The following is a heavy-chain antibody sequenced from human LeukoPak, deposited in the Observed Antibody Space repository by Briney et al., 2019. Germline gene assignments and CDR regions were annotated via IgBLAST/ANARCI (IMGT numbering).Heavy chain of an antibody. V-gene: IGHV1-69*05. CDR2: IIPIFGTA. J-gene: IGHJ4*02. D-gene: IGHD5-18*01. CDR3: ASGRVGYSYGNYFDY. CDR1: GGTFSSYA. Sequence: ASVKVSCKASGGTFSSYAISWVRQAPGQGLEWMGGIIPIFGTANYAQKFQGRVTITTDESTSTAYMELSSLRSEDTAVYYCASGRVGYSYGNYFDYWGQGTLVTVSS.